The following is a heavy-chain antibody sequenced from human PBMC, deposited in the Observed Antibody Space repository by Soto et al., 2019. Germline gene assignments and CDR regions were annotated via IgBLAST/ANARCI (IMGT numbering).Heavy chain of an antibody. CDR3: ARDGDPGYAFWSGPLGGGRFDP. V-gene: IGHV1-69*12. J-gene: IGHJ5*02. CDR1: GATFGNTA. Sequence: QVPLVQSGAEVKKPGSSVNVSCKTSGATFGNTAVTWVRQAPGQGLEWMGGIVPMFGTANYAQKFQGRVTITADESTNTAYMELSSLRSDDTAVYYCARDGDPGYAFWSGPLGGGRFDPWGQGTLVTVSS. CDR2: IVPMFGTA. D-gene: IGHD3-3*01.